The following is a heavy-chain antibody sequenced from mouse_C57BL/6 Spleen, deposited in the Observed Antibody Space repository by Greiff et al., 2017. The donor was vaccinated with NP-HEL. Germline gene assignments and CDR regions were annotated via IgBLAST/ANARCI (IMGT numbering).Heavy chain of an antibody. V-gene: IGHV5-4*01. CDR3: ARVDSNYWFAY. CDR1: GFTFSSYA. D-gene: IGHD2-5*01. CDR2: ISDGGSYT. J-gene: IGHJ3*01. Sequence: EVQLVESGGGLVKPGGSLKLSCAASGFTFSSYAMSWVRQTPEKRLEWVATISDGGSYTYYPDNVKGRFTISRDNAKNNLYLQMSHLKSEDTAMYYCARVDSNYWFAYWGQGTLVTVSA.